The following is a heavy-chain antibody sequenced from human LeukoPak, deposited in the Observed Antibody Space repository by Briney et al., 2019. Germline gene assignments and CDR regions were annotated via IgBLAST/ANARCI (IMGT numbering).Heavy chain of an antibody. D-gene: IGHD3-22*01. CDR2: IHNGGDT. J-gene: IGHJ4*02. CDR3: ARGSQYYYESSGYYSHDY. Sequence: SETLSLTCTVSGGYINNYFFSWIRQPPGGGLEYIGCIHNGGDTNYNPSLKSRVTISVDTSKNQFSLKLSSVTAADTAVYYCARGSQYYYESSGYYSHDYWGQGALVTVSS. CDR1: GGYINNYF. V-gene: IGHV4-59*12.